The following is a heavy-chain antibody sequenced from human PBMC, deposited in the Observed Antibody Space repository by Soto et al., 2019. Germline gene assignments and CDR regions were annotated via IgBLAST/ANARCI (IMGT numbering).Heavy chain of an antibody. CDR3: AHTSGGGNSACFDY. V-gene: IGHV2-5*02. CDR2: IYWDDDK. Sequence: QITLKESGPPLVKPTQTLTLTCTFSGFSLSTSRVGVGWIRQPPGKALEWLALIYWDDDKRYSPSLKSRLTTXKXTXXNQVVLTMTNTDPVDTATYYCAHTSGGGNSACFDYWGQGTLVTVSS. CDR1: GFSLSTSRVG. J-gene: IGHJ4*02. D-gene: IGHD2-21*02.